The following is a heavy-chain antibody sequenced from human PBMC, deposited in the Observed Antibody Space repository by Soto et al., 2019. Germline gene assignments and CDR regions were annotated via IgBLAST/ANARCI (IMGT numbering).Heavy chain of an antibody. CDR1: GFTFSSYS. J-gene: IGHJ4*02. D-gene: IGHD1-26*01. Sequence: GGFLRLSCAASGFTFSSYSMNWVRQAPGKGLEWVSSISSISYIYYADSVKGRFTISRDNAKNSLYLQMNSLRAEDTAVYYCARRLGGSYGFDYWGQGTLVNVSS. V-gene: IGHV3-21*01. CDR2: ISSISYI. CDR3: ARRLGGSYGFDY.